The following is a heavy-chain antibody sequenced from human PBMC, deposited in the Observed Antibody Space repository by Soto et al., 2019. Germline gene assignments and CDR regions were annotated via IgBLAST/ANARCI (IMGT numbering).Heavy chain of an antibody. CDR2: IWTDGSNK. D-gene: IGHD6-13*01. V-gene: IGHV3-33*01. Sequence: VLLVEPGGGVVQPGRSLRLSCAASGFTSSTFAMNRTRQDPGKGLERVPVIWTDGSNKDYADSVKGRFTISRDNSKHTLYLQMNSLRVEDRAVYYCARSALRHIAAGGTVDAFDIWGQGTMVTVSS. CDR3: ARSALRHIAAGGTVDAFDI. CDR1: GFTSSTFA. J-gene: IGHJ3*02.